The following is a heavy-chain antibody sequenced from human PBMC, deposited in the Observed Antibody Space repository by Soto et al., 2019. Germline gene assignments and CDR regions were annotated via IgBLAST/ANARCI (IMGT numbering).Heavy chain of an antibody. CDR3: ARDGARNRNLDY. CDR2: IWYDGSNK. V-gene: IGHV3-33*01. J-gene: IGHJ4*02. D-gene: IGHD1-1*01. Sequence: GGSLRLSCAASGFTFSSYGMHWVRQAPGKGLEWVAVIWYDGSNKYYADSVKGRFTISRDNSKNTLYLQMNSLRAEDTAVYYCARDGARNRNLDYWGQGTLVTVSS. CDR1: GFTFSSYG.